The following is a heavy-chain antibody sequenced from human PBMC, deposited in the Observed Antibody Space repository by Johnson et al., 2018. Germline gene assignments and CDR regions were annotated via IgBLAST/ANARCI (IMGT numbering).Heavy chain of an antibody. CDR3: ARASDFDWSEDYYYYMDV. J-gene: IGHJ6*03. D-gene: IGHD3-9*01. V-gene: IGHV1-46*01. Sequence: QVQLVQSGAEVKKPGASVKVSCKASGYTFTSYYMHWVRQAPGQGLEWMGIINPSGGSTSYAQKFQGRVIMTRDTSTSTGYMDLSSLRSEDTAVYYCARASDFDWSEDYYYYMDVWGKGTTVTVSS. CDR1: GYTFTSYY. CDR2: INPSGGST.